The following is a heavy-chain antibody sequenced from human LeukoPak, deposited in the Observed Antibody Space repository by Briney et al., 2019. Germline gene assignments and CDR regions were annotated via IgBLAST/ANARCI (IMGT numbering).Heavy chain of an antibody. J-gene: IGHJ4*02. CDR1: GGSFSGYY. Sequence: KPSETLSLTCAVYGGSFSGYYWSWIRQPPGKGLEWIGEINHSGSTNYNPSLKSRVTMSVDTSKNQFSLKLSSVTAADTAVYYCARDVVAAAGTWDYWGQGTLVTVSS. D-gene: IGHD6-13*01. CDR2: INHSGST. V-gene: IGHV4-34*01. CDR3: ARDVVAAAGTWDY.